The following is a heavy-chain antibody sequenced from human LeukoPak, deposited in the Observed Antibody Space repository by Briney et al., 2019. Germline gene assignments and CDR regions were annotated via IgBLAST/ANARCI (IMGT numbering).Heavy chain of an antibody. CDR1: GFTFSRYW. Sequence: GGSLRLSCATSGFTFSRYWMSWVRQAPGKGLEWVANIKQDGSEKYYVDSVKGRFTISRDNAKNSLYLQMNSLRAEDTAVYSCARGHYGMDVWGKGTTVTVSS. CDR3: ARGHYGMDV. V-gene: IGHV3-7*01. CDR2: IKQDGSEK. J-gene: IGHJ6*04.